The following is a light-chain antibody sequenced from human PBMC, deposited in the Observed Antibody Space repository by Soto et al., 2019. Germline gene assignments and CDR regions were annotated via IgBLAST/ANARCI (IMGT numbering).Light chain of an antibody. CDR3: QQYNKWPYP. J-gene: IGKJ2*01. CDR1: QSVGRN. V-gene: IGKV3-15*01. CDR2: GTS. Sequence: EIVMTQSPVALSVSPGESAALSCRASQSVGRNFAWYQQRPGQAPRVLISGTSTRATGVPARFSGSGSGTDFTLTISSLQSEDFAVYYCQQYNKWPYPFGQGTRLEIK.